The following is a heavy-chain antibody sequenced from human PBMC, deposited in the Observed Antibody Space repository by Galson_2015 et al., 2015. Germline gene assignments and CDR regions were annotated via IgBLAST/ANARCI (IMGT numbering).Heavy chain of an antibody. J-gene: IGHJ4*02. D-gene: IGHD1-26*01. V-gene: IGHV3-74*01. Sequence: SLRLSCAASGFTFSSYWMHWVRQAPGKGLVWVSRINSDGSSTSYADSVKGRFTISRDNAKNTLYLQMNSLRAEDTAVYYCARDQGSGSYYDAFDYWGQGTLVTVSS. CDR3: ARDQGSGSYYDAFDY. CDR2: INSDGSST. CDR1: GFTFSSYW.